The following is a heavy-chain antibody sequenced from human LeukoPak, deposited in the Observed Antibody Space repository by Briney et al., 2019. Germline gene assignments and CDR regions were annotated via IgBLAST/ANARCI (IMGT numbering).Heavy chain of an antibody. CDR3: ARGGHYYYYMDV. CDR2: IYYSGST. J-gene: IGHJ6*03. D-gene: IGHD3-16*01. V-gene: IGHV4-59*01. Sequence: PSETLSLTCTASGGSISSYYWSWIRQPPGKGLEWIGYIYYSGSTNYNPSLKSRVTISVDTSKNQFSLKLSSVTAADTAVYYCARGGHYYYYMDVWGKGTTVTVSS. CDR1: GGSISSYY.